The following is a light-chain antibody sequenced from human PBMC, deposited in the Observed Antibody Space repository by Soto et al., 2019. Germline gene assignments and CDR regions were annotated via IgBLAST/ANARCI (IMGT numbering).Light chain of an antibody. J-gene: IGKJ1*01. CDR1: QSGSSN. Sequence: EIVMTQSPATLSVSPGERATLSCRASQSGSSNLAWYQQKPGQAPRLLIYGASTRATGIPARFSGSGSGTEFTLTISSLQSEDFAFYYCQQYNDWPRTFGHGTKVEVK. CDR3: QQYNDWPRT. CDR2: GAS. V-gene: IGKV3-15*01.